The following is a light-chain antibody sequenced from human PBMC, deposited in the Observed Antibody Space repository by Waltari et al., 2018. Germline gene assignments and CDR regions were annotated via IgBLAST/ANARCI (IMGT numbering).Light chain of an antibody. Sequence: QLVLTQSPSASASLGASVKLTCTLSSGHSSNVIAWLQQQPEKGPRSLMKVNSDGSHSKGDGIPVLFSGSSSGTERYLTISSLQSEDEADYYCQTGGHGTWVFGGGTKLTVL. CDR3: QTGGHGTWV. V-gene: IGLV4-69*01. CDR1: SGHSSNV. J-gene: IGLJ3*02. CDR2: VNSDGSH.